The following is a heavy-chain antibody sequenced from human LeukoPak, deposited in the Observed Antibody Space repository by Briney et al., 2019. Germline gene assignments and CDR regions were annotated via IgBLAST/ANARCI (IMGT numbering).Heavy chain of an antibody. V-gene: IGHV4-61*10. CDR2: IYYSGST. Sequence: PSQTLSLTCTVSGGSISSGSYYWSWIRQPAGKGLDWIGYIYYSGSTNYNPSLKSRVTISVDTSKNQFSLKLSSVTAADTAVYYCARGLAAAGYYFDYWGQGTLVTVSS. CDR3: ARGLAAAGYYFDY. D-gene: IGHD6-13*01. CDR1: GGSISSGSYY. J-gene: IGHJ4*02.